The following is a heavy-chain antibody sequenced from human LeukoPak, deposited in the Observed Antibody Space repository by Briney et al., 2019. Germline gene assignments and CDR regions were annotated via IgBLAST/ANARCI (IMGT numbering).Heavy chain of an antibody. Sequence: SETLSLTCTVSGGSISSYYWSWIRQPPGKGLEWIGYIYYSGSTNYNPSLKSRVTISVDTSKNQFSLKLSSVTAADTAVYYCARVESPLLWFGELYYFDYWGQGTLVTVSS. CDR2: IYYSGST. CDR3: ARVESPLLWFGELYYFDY. J-gene: IGHJ4*02. V-gene: IGHV4-59*01. CDR1: GGSISSYY. D-gene: IGHD3-10*01.